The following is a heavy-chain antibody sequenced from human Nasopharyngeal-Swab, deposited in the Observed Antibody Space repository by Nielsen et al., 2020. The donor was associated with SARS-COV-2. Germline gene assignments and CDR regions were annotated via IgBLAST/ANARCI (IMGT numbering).Heavy chain of an antibody. CDR1: GLTFSSYG. D-gene: IGHD2-15*01. J-gene: IGHJ5*02. V-gene: IGHV3-33*01. Sequence: GESLKISCAASGLTFSSYGMHWVRQAPGKGLEWVAVIWYDGSNKYYADSVKGRFTISRDNSKNTLYLQMNSLRAEDTAVYYCARGVRCSGGSCHDSEWFDPWGQGTLVTVSS. CDR3: ARGVRCSGGSCHDSEWFDP. CDR2: IWYDGSNK.